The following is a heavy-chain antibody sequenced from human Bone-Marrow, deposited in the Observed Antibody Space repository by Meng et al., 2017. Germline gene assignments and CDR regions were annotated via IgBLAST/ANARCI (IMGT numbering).Heavy chain of an antibody. CDR3: AIYTSGHI. CDR1: GFTFSSYA. CDR2: ISYDGSNK. V-gene: IGHV3-30*04. J-gene: IGHJ3*02. Sequence: GGSLRLSCAASGFTFSSYAMHWVRQAPGKGLEWVAVISYDGSNKYYADSVKGRFTISRDNSKNTLYLQMNSLRAEDTAVYYCAIYTSGHIWGQGTMVTVSS. D-gene: IGHD6-19*01.